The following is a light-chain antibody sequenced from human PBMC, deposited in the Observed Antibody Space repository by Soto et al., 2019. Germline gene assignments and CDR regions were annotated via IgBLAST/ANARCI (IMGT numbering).Light chain of an antibody. J-gene: IGKJ4*01. V-gene: IGKV3-11*01. CDR2: DAS. CDR3: QQRSTWPRALT. CDR1: QSVSSY. Sequence: EIVLTQSPATLSLSPGERATLSCRASQSVSSYLAWYQQKPGQAPRLLIYDASNRATGIPARFIGSGSGTDVTLAISSLEPEYFAVYYWQQRSTWPRALTFGGGTKVEIK.